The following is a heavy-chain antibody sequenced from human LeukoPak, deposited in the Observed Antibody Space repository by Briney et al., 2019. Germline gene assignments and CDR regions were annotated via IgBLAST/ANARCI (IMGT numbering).Heavy chain of an antibody. Sequence: GSVKVSCKASGYTFTIYDINWVRQAAGQGLEWMGWMNPDSGNTDFAQKFQGRVTKTRNTSISTAYMELSSLTSEDTAVYYCAVHLPGDYLDPWGQGTLVTVSS. CDR1: GYTFTIYD. D-gene: IGHD4-17*01. J-gene: IGHJ5*02. V-gene: IGHV1-8*01. CDR2: MNPDSGNT. CDR3: AVHLPGDYLDP.